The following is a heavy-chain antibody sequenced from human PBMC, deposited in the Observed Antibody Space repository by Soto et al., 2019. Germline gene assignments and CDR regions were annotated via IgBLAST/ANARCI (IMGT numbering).Heavy chain of an antibody. V-gene: IGHV1-69*02. CDR3: ARNGGRGRGGDNDY. CDR1: GGTFSSYT. D-gene: IGHD2-21*01. Sequence: QVQLVQSGAEVKKPGSSVKVSCKASGGTFSSYTISWVRQAPGQGLEWMGRIIPILGIANYAQKFQGRVTITADKSTSTAYMELSSLRSEDTAVYYCARNGGRGRGGDNDYWGQGTLVTVSS. CDR2: IIPILGIA. J-gene: IGHJ4*02.